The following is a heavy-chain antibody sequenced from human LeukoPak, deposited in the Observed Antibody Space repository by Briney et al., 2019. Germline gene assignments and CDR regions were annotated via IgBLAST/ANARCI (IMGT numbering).Heavy chain of an antibody. V-gene: IGHV1-2*02. Sequence: ASVKVSCKASGYTFTGYYMHWVRQAPGQGLEGMGWINPNRCGTNYAQKFQGRVTMTRDTSISTAYMELSRLRSDDTAVYYCAILRAYCGGDCNYWGQGTLVTVSS. CDR2: INPNRCGT. D-gene: IGHD2-21*02. CDR1: GYTFTGYY. CDR3: AILRAYCGGDCNY. J-gene: IGHJ4*02.